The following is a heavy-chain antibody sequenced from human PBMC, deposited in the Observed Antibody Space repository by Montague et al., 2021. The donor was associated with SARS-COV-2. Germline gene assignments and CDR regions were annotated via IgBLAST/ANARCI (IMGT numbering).Heavy chain of an antibody. V-gene: IGHV4-4*07. Sequence: SETLSLTCTVSGCSISTYYWSWIRQPAGKGLEWIGRIYTNETTNYNPSLKSRVAMSVDTSKNQFSLKLTSVTAAGTAVYYCARTFWGLWFGESWFGPWGQGTLVTVSS. J-gene: IGHJ5*02. CDR3: ARTFWGLWFGESWFGP. D-gene: IGHD3-10*01. CDR1: GCSISTYY. CDR2: IYTNETT.